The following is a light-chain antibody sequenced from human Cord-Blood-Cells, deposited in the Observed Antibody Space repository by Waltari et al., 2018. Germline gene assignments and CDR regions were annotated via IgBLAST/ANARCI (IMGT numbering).Light chain of an antibody. CDR1: SSAVGGYNY. Sequence: QSALTQPPSASGSPGQSVTISCPGTSSAVGGYNYVSWYQKHPGKAPNLMIYWVSKLPPGVHDRFSCSKSGNTAYLTVSWLQADDEADYYRSSYAGSNKLVFGGGTKLTVL. V-gene: IGLV2-8*01. J-gene: IGLJ2*01. CDR3: SSYAGSNKLV. CDR2: WVS.